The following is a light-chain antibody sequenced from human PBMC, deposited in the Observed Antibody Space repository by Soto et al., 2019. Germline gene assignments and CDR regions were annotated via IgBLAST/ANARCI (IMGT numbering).Light chain of an antibody. CDR1: SSDVGGYNY. J-gene: IGLJ2*01. Sequence: QSVLTQPASVSGSPGQSITISCTGTSSDVGGYNYVSWYQQHPGKAPKLMIYDVSNRPSGVSNRFSGSKSGNTASLTISGLQAEDEADYYCSSYTSSSTLDVVFGGRTKLTVL. CDR3: SSYTSSSTLDVV. V-gene: IGLV2-14*01. CDR2: DVS.